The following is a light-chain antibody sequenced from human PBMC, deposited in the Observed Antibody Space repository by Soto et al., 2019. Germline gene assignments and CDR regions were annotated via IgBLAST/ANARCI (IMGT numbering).Light chain of an antibody. J-gene: IGKJ3*01. CDR2: HAS. CDR3: QHYSNWPPT. CDR1: QSGHSN. V-gene: IGKV3-15*01. Sequence: EVVLTQSPATLSVSPGERATLSCRASQSGHSNLAWYQQKPGQAPSLLISHASTRATGIPARFSGSGSGTEFTLTISSLPSEDFGVYYCQHYSNWPPTFGPGTIVEIK.